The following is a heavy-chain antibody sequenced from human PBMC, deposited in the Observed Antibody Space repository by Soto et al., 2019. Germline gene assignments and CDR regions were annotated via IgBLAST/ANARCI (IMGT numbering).Heavy chain of an antibody. CDR2: IKQDGSEK. V-gene: IGHV3-7*03. CDR1: GFTFSSYW. CDR3: ARGLRTGYCSGGSCYRSPGFWFDP. D-gene: IGHD2-15*01. Sequence: ESGGGLVQPGGSLRLSCAASGFTFSSYWMSWVRQAPGKGLEWVANIKQDGSEKYYVDSVKGRFTISRDNAKNSLYLQMNSLRAEDTAVYYCARGLRTGYCSGGSCYRSPGFWFDPWGQGTLVTVSS. J-gene: IGHJ5*02.